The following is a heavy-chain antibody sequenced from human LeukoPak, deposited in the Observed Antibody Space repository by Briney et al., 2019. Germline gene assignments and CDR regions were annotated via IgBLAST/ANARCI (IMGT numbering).Heavy chain of an antibody. J-gene: IGHJ6*03. CDR1: GGSFSGYY. D-gene: IGHD1-7*01. V-gene: IGHV4-34*01. CDR3: AREVNYRGSLHMDV. Sequence: PAETLSLTCAVYGGSFSGYYWSWIRQPPGKGLEWIGEINHSGSTNYNPSLKSRVTISVDKSKNQFSLKLSYVTAADTAVYYCAREVNYRGSLHMDVWGKGTTVTVSS. CDR2: INHSGST.